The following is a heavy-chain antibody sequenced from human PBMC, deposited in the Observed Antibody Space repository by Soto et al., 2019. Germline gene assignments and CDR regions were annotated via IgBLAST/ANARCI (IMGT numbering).Heavy chain of an antibody. J-gene: IGHJ4*02. D-gene: IGHD1-26*01. V-gene: IGHV4-30-2*01. Sequence: NPSETLYLTCTVSGASITFGGYSWSWIRQTPGKGLEWIGYINHLETTFYNPSFESRLTLSIDRAKNQFSLKLHSMSAADRAVYFCARGGGSDSFDYWGQGILVTVSS. CDR2: INHLETT. CDR3: ARGGGSDSFDY. CDR1: GASITFGGYS.